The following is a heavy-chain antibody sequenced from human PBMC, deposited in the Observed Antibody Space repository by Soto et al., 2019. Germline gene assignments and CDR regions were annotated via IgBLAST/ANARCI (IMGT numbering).Heavy chain of an antibody. Sequence: QVQLVESGGGVVQPGRSLRLSCAASGFTFRSYGMHWVRQAPGKGLEWVAVISYDGREIHYVDSVKGRFTISRDNSKDTLYLQMNSLRGEETAVYFCANGKNGVSYYYGMDVWGPGTTVAVSS. J-gene: IGHJ6*02. D-gene: IGHD1-1*01. CDR3: ANGKNGVSYYYGMDV. V-gene: IGHV3-30*18. CDR2: ISYDGREI. CDR1: GFTFRSYG.